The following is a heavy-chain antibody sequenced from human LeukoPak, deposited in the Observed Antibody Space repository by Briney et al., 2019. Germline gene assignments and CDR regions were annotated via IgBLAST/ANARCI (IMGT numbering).Heavy chain of an antibody. D-gene: IGHD1-14*01. Sequence: GGSLRLSCAASGFTLNSYLMSWVRQAPGRGLEWVANIKKDGSEESYLDSVKGRFTVSRDNAKNSLFLQMNSLRGEDTAVYYCARSNPNRNALDLWGQGTMVTISP. J-gene: IGHJ3*01. CDR2: IKKDGSEE. CDR1: GFTLNSYL. V-gene: IGHV3-7*01. CDR3: ARSNPNRNALDL.